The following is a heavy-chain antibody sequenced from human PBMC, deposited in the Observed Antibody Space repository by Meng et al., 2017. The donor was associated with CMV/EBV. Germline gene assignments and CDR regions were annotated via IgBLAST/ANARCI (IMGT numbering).Heavy chain of an antibody. CDR1: GYTFTSYG. CDR3: ARDTTIFGVVPRPWGY. V-gene: IGHV1-18*01. CDR2: ISAYNGNT. Sequence: ASVKVSCKASGYTFTSYGISWVRQAPGQGLEWMGWISAYNGNTNYAQKLQGRVTMTTDTSTSTAYMELRSLRSDGTAVYYCARDTTIFGVVPRPWGYWGQGTLVTVSS. J-gene: IGHJ4*02. D-gene: IGHD3-3*01.